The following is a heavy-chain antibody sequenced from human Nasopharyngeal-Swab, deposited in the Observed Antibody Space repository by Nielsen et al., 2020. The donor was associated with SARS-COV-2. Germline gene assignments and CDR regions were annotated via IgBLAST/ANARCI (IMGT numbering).Heavy chain of an antibody. D-gene: IGHD6-6*01. CDR1: GGSISSGGYY. CDR2: IYYSGST. V-gene: IGHV4-31*02. Sequence: SCTVSGGSISSGGYYWSWIRQHPGKGLEWIGYIYYSGSTYYNPSLKSRVTISVDTSKNQFSLKLSSVTAADTAVYYCARDRGSSPNYYYMDVWGKGTTVTVSS. CDR3: ARDRGSSPNYYYMDV. J-gene: IGHJ6*03.